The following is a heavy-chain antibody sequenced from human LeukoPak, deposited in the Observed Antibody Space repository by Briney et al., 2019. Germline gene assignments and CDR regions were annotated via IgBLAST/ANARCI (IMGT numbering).Heavy chain of an antibody. CDR3: ARSVSYYRNLEYFQH. D-gene: IGHD4-11*01. CDR2: INHSGST. CDR1: GGSFSGYY. V-gene: IGHV4-34*01. Sequence: PSETLSLTCAVYGGSFSGYYWSWIRQPPGKGLEWIGEINHSGSTNYNPPLKSRVTISVDTSRNQFSLKLSSVTAADTAVYYCARSVSYYRNLEYFQHWGQGTLVTVSS. J-gene: IGHJ1*01.